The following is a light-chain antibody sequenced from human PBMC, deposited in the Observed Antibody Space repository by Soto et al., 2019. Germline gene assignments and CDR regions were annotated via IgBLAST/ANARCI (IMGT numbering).Light chain of an antibody. CDR1: QSPSSN. Sequence: TQSPATVSVSPGERATVSCRASQSPSSNLAWYQQKPGQAPRLLILGASERVNGNPARLSGSGSGTDVTCSISRLQSDNMAFYDCQQYNTFLWTVGQGTKVDI. J-gene: IGKJ1*01. CDR2: GAS. CDR3: QQYNTFLWT. V-gene: IGKV3-15*01.